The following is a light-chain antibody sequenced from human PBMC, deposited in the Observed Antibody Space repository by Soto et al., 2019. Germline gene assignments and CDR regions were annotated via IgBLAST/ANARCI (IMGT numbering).Light chain of an antibody. CDR3: SSYTTSSTLI. V-gene: IGLV2-14*01. J-gene: IGLJ2*01. CDR1: SSDVGGYNS. CDR2: DVS. Sequence: QSALTQPASVSGSPGQSITISCTGASSDVGGYNSVSWYQQHPGKAHKLMIYDVSNRPSGVSNRFSGSKSGNTASLTISGLQAEDEADYYCSSYTTSSTLIFGGGTKLTVL.